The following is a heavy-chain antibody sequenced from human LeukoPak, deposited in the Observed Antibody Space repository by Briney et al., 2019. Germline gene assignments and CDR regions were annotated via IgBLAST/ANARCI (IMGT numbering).Heavy chain of an antibody. Sequence: GGSLGLSCAASGFTFSSYGMHWVRQAPGKGLEWVAVIWYDGSNKYYADSVKGRFTISRDNSKNTLYLQMNSLRAEDTAVYYCARAGGRDGYNSHDYWGQGTLVTVSS. V-gene: IGHV3-33*01. D-gene: IGHD5-24*01. CDR2: IWYDGSNK. CDR1: GFTFSSYG. CDR3: ARAGGRDGYNSHDY. J-gene: IGHJ4*02.